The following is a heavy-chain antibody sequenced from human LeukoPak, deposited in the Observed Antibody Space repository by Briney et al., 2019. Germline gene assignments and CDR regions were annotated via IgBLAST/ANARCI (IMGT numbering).Heavy chain of an antibody. V-gene: IGHV3-74*01. D-gene: IGHD3-10*01. Sequence: PGGSLRLSCAASGFTFSISAMSWVRQAPGKGLEWVSYINPDGSNTNYADSVKGRFTISRDNAKNALYLQMNSLRAEDTAVYYCAKDLHYGSADYWGQGTLVTVSS. CDR3: AKDLHYGSADY. CDR2: INPDGSNT. CDR1: GFTFSISA. J-gene: IGHJ4*02.